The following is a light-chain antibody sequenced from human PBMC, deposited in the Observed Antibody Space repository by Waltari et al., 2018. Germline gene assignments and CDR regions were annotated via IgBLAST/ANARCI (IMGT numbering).Light chain of an antibody. Sequence: AIRITQSPSSLSASTGDRVTITCRASQGISSYLAWYQQKPGKAPKLLNYAASTLQSGVPSRFSGSGSGTDFTLTISCLQSEDFATYYCQQYYSYPRTFGQGTKVEIK. CDR3: QQYYSYPRT. V-gene: IGKV1-8*01. J-gene: IGKJ1*01. CDR1: QGISSY. CDR2: AAS.